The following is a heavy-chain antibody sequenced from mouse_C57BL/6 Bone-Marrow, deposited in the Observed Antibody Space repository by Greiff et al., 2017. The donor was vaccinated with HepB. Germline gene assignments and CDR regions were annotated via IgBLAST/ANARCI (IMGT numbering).Heavy chain of an antibody. D-gene: IGHD2-3*01. CDR3: TRSDDGYYRYWFAY. V-gene: IGHV1-15*01. CDR2: IDPETGGT. J-gene: IGHJ3*01. CDR1: GYTFTDYE. Sequence: VKLQEPGAELVRPGASVTLSCKASGYTFTDYEMHWVKQTPVHGLEWIGAIDPETGGTAYNQKFKGKAILTADKSSSTAYMELRSLTSEDSAVYYCTRSDDGYYRYWFAYWGQGTLVTVSA.